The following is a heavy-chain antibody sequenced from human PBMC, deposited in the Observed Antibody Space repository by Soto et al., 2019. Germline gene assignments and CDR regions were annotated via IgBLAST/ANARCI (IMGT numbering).Heavy chain of an antibody. Sequence: GGSLRLSCAASGFTFSNAWMNWVRQAPGKGQEWVGRIKSKTDGGTTDYAAPVKGRFTISREDSKSTLYLKMNSLKTEDTAVYYCTTDPRLAATHDYYGMGVWGQGTTVTVSS. D-gene: IGHD2-15*01. CDR1: GFTFSNAW. J-gene: IGHJ6*02. CDR2: IKSKTDGGTT. CDR3: TTDPRLAATHDYYGMGV. V-gene: IGHV3-15*07.